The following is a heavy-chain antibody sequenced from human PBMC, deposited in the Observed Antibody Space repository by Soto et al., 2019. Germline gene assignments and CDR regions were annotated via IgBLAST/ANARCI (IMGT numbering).Heavy chain of an antibody. CDR3: ARVGGNGWFADY. Sequence: QVQLVQSGAEVKKPGASVKVSCKASGYIFPSYGVSWVRQAPGQGLEWVGWISAHDGSTNYAPKVQGRVTIITETATTIAYMELRSLRSDDTAVYCCARVGGNGWFADYWGQGTLVTVSS. J-gene: IGHJ4*02. V-gene: IGHV1-18*01. D-gene: IGHD6-19*01. CDR2: ISAHDGST. CDR1: GYIFPSYG.